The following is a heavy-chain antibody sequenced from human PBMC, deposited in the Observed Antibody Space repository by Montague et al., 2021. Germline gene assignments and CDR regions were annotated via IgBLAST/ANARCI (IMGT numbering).Heavy chain of an antibody. J-gene: IGHJ6*02. V-gene: IGHV3-66*01. CDR2: IQSSGYT. CDR3: ARALVVSASRHYYGLDV. D-gene: IGHD2-15*01. Sequence: SLRLSCAASGFSVNNMFMTWVRQAPGKGLEWVSTIQSSGYTDYADSVKGRFTITRDNAENFLHLQMNSLRAEDTAVYYCARALVVSASRHYYGLDVWGQGTTVTVSS. CDR1: GFSVNNMF.